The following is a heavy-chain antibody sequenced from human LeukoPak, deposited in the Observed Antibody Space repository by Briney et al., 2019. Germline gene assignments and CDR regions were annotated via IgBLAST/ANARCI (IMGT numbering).Heavy chain of an antibody. J-gene: IGHJ4*02. CDR2: IYPGGSET. Sequence: GESLKIYCKGSGYRFTNYWIDWVRQMPGKGLEWMGIIYPGGSETRYSPSFQGQVTISADKSISTAYLRWSSLKASDTAMYYCARHTSGTNDYWGQGTLVTVSS. D-gene: IGHD3-10*01. CDR3: ARHTSGTNDY. CDR1: GYRFTNYW. V-gene: IGHV5-51*01.